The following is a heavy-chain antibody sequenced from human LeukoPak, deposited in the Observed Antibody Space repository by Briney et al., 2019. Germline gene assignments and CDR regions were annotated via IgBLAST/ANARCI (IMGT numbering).Heavy chain of an antibody. V-gene: IGHV3-11*01. CDR3: ARDHGGKSSYYYYGTDV. Sequence: GGSLRLSCAASGFTFSDYYMSWIRQAPGKGLEWGSYISSSGSTIYYADSVKGRFTISRDNANNSLYLQMNSLRAEDTAVYYCARDHGGKSSYYYYGTDVWGQGTTVTVSS. J-gene: IGHJ6*02. D-gene: IGHD4-23*01. CDR1: GFTFSDYY. CDR2: ISSSGSTI.